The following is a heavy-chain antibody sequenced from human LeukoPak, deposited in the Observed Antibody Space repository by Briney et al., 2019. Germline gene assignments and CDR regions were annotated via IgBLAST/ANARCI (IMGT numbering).Heavy chain of an antibody. CDR2: ISWDGGST. CDR1: GSTFDDYA. Sequence: HPGGSLRLSCAASGSTFDDYAMHWVRQAPGKGLEWVSLISWDGGSTYYADSVKGRFTISRGNSKNSLYLQMNSLRAEDTALYYCAKGLFSGSYVGLFDYWGQGTLVTVSS. J-gene: IGHJ4*02. CDR3: AKGLFSGSYVGLFDY. D-gene: IGHD1-26*01. V-gene: IGHV3-43D*03.